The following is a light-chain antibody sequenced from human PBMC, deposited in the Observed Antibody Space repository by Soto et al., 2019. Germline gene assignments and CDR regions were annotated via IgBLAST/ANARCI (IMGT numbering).Light chain of an antibody. V-gene: IGLV1-36*01. J-gene: IGLJ1*01. CDR3: AAWDDSLYGYV. CDR2: YDD. Sequence: QLVLTQPPSVSEAPRQRVTISCSGSSSNIGNNAVNWYQQLPGKPPKLLIYYDDLLPSGVSDRFSGSKSGTSASLAISGLQSEDEADYYCAAWDDSLYGYVFGTGTKLTVL. CDR1: SSNIGNNA.